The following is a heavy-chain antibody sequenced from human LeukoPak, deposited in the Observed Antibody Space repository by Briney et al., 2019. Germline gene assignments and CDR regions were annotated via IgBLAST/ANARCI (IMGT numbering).Heavy chain of an antibody. V-gene: IGHV4-34*01. J-gene: IGHJ4*02. Sequence: PSETLSLTCAVYGGSFSGYYWNWIRQPPGKGLEWIGEINQSGSTNYNPSLKSRVTISFDTSKNQFSLKLSSVTAADTAVYYCARDKFHYSGSGNQPGGFDYWGQGTLVTVSS. CDR1: GGSFSGYY. CDR3: ARDKFHYSGSGNQPGGFDY. CDR2: INQSGST. D-gene: IGHD3-10*01.